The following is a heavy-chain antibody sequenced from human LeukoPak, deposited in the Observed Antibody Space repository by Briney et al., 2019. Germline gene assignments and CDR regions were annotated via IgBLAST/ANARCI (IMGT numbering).Heavy chain of an antibody. CDR1: GYTFTSYA. CDR3: ASSIDSSYAFDI. Sequence: ASVKVSCKASGYTFTSYAMHWVRQAPGQRLEWMGWINAGNGNTKYSQEFQGRVTITRDTSASTAYMELSSLRSEDMAVYYCASSIDSSYAFDIWGQGTMVTVSS. D-gene: IGHD6-6*01. V-gene: IGHV1-3*03. J-gene: IGHJ3*02. CDR2: INAGNGNT.